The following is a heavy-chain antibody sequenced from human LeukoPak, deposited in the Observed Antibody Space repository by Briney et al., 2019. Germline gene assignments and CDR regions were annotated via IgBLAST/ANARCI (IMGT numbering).Heavy chain of an antibody. V-gene: IGHV3-30*14. Sequence: PGRSLRLSCAASGFTFSSYAMHWVRQAPGKGLEWVAVISYDGSNKYYADSVKGRFTISRDNSKNTLYLQMNSLRAEDTAVYYCARGAPGYDSSPGAFDIWGQGTMVTVSS. CDR1: GFTFSSYA. CDR2: ISYDGSNK. CDR3: ARGAPGYDSSPGAFDI. J-gene: IGHJ3*02. D-gene: IGHD3-22*01.